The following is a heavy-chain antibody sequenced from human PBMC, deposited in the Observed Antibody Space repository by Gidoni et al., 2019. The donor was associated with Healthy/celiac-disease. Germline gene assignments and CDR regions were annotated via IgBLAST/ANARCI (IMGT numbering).Heavy chain of an antibody. J-gene: IGHJ3*02. V-gene: IGHV4-34*01. CDR1: GGSFSGYY. CDR2: INHSGST. D-gene: IGHD3-22*01. CDR3: AREAPTYYYDSSGYAFDI. Sequence: QVQLQQWGAGLLKPSETLSLTCAVYGGSFSGYYWSWIRQPPGKGLEWIGEINHSGSTNYNPSLKSRVTISVDTSKNQFSLKLSSVTAADTAVYYCAREAPTYYYDSSGYAFDIWGQGTMVTVSS.